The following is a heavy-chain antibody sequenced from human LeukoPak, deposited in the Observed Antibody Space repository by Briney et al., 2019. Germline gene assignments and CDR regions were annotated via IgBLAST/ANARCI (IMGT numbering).Heavy chain of an antibody. D-gene: IGHD5-24*01. V-gene: IGHV1-3*01. J-gene: IGHJ4*02. CDR3: ARDHYSLEIATIYFDY. CDR1: GYTFTTSA. CDR2: INAGNGNT. Sequence: ASVKISCKASGYTFTTSAMHWVRQAPGQRLEWIGWINAGNGNTKYSQRFHDRVPFTRATSASTVYMELSSLRSEDTAVYYCARDHYSLEIATIYFDYWGQGTLVTVSS.